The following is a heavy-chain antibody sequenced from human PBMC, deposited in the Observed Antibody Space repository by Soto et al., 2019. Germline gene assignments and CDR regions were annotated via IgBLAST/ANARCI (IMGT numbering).Heavy chain of an antibody. D-gene: IGHD6-13*01. CDR3: ARDLGIAASTPFGLDP. V-gene: IGHV1-3*01. Sequence: QVQHVQSGAEVKKPGASVKVSCKASGYTFTSYAMHWVRQAPGQRLEWMGWINAGNGNTKYSQKFQGRVTITRDTSASTAYMELSSLRSEDTAVYYCARDLGIAASTPFGLDPWGQGTLVTVSS. CDR2: INAGNGNT. CDR1: GYTFTSYA. J-gene: IGHJ5*02.